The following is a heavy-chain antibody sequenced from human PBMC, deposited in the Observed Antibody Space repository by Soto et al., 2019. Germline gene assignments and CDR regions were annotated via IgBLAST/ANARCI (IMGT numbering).Heavy chain of an antibody. V-gene: IGHV2-5*02. CDR3: ALFLAAEIFDY. CDR1: GFSLSTSGVG. J-gene: IGHJ4*02. Sequence: QITLKESGPTLVKPTQTLTLTCTFSGFSLSTSGVGVGWIRQPPGKALEWLALIYWDDDKRYSPSLKSRLTITKDTAKIQVVLTMTNMDPVDTATYYCALFLAAEIFDYWGQGTLVTVSS. CDR2: IYWDDDK. D-gene: IGHD6-25*01.